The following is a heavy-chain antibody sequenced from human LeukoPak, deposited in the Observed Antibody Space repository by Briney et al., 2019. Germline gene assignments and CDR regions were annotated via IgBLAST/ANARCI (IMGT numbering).Heavy chain of an antibody. CDR1: GYTFTMYY. J-gene: IGHJ6*03. Sequence: GASVKVTCKASGYTFTMYYIHWVRQAPGQGLEWMGMINPSDGATTYAQRFQGRVTMTRDMSTTTVYMDQRSLGSEDTDLYCCARELRGGLSGNLGGLFASYHTYYYMDVWGRGTTVTVSS. CDR3: ARELRGGLSGNLGGLFASYHTYYYMDV. D-gene: IGHD3-16*01. CDR2: INPSDGAT. V-gene: IGHV1-46*01.